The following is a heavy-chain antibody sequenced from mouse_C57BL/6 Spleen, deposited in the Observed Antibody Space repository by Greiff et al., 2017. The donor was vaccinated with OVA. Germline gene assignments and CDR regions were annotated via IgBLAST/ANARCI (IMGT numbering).Heavy chain of an antibody. D-gene: IGHD2-2*01. V-gene: IGHV1-52*01. J-gene: IGHJ2*01. CDR1: GYTFTSYW. Sequence: QVQLQQPGAELVRPGSSVKLSCKASGYTFTSYWMHWVKQRPIQGLEWIGNIDPSDSETHYNQKFKDKATLTVDKSSSTAYMQLISLTSEDSAVYYCARWDGYEDYWGQGTTLTVSS. CDR3: ARWDGYEDY. CDR2: IDPSDSET.